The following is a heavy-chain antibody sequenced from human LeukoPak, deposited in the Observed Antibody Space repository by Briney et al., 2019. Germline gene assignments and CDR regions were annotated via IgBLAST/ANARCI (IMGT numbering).Heavy chain of an antibody. J-gene: IGHJ4*02. D-gene: IGHD5-18*01. CDR2: INPNSGGT. CDR1: GYTFTGYY. CDR3: ARDGDVDTAMVFY. V-gene: IGHV1-2*02. Sequence: GASVKVSCKASGYTFTGYYMHWVRQAPGQGLEWMGWINPNSGGTNYAQKFQGRITMTRDTSISTAYMELSRLRSDDTAVYYCARDGDVDTAMVFYWGQGTLVTVSS.